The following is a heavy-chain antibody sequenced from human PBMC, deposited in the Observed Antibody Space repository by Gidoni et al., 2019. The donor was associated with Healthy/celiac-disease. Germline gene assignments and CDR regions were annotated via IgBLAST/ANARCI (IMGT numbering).Heavy chain of an antibody. Sequence: QVQLVESGGGVVQPGRSLRLSCVASGFTLSRYGRHWVRQAPGKGLEWVAVISYDGSNKYYADSVKGRFTISRDNSKNTLYLQMNSLRAEDTAVYYCATTHCGGDCYSRAGAFDIWGQGTMVTVSS. D-gene: IGHD2-21*01. J-gene: IGHJ3*02. V-gene: IGHV3-30*03. CDR2: ISYDGSNK. CDR3: ATTHCGGDCYSRAGAFDI. CDR1: GFTLSRYG.